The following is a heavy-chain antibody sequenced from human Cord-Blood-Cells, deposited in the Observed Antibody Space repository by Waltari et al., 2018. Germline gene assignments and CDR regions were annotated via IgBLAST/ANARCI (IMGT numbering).Heavy chain of an antibody. CDR3: AKAPDYDFWSGYYTWFDP. J-gene: IGHJ5*02. CDR1: GFTFLSYA. Sequence: EVQLVESGGGLVQPGGSLRLSGAASGFTFLSYAMSWVRQAPGQGLEWGSAISGSGGSTYYADSVKGRFTSSRDNSKNTLYLQMNSLRAEDTAVYYCAKAPDYDFWSGYYTWFDPWGQGTLVTVSS. D-gene: IGHD3-3*01. V-gene: IGHV3-23*04. CDR2: ISGSGGST.